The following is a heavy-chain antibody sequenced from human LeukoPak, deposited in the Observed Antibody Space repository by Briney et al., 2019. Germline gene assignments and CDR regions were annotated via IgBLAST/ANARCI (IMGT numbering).Heavy chain of an antibody. D-gene: IGHD1-7*01. Sequence: PGGSLGLSCAASGFTFSSYAMSWVRQAPGKGLEWVSAISGSGSSTYYADSVKGRFTISRDNSKNTLYLQMNSLKAEDTAVYYCAKHAGTSRLTKGYWGQGTLVTVSS. J-gene: IGHJ4*02. V-gene: IGHV3-23*01. CDR1: GFTFSSYA. CDR3: AKHAGTSRLTKGY. CDR2: ISGSGSST.